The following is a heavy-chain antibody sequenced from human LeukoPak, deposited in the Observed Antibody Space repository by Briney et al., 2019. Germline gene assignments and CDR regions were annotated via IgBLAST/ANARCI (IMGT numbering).Heavy chain of an antibody. CDR1: GGSISSGSYY. D-gene: IGHD1-14*01. Sequence: PSQTLSLTCTDSGGSISSGSYYWSWIRQPPGKGLEWIGYIYYSGSTNYNPSLKSRVTISVDTSKNQFSLKLSSVTAADTAVYYCARDGPQPYAFDIWGQGTMVTVSS. V-gene: IGHV4-61*01. CDR2: IYYSGST. CDR3: ARDGPQPYAFDI. J-gene: IGHJ3*02.